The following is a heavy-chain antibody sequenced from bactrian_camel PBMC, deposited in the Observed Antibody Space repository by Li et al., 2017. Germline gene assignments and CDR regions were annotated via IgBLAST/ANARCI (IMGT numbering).Heavy chain of an antibody. CDR3: VRDGTRFTEYAY. CDR1: GFTFSSYW. Sequence: VQLVESGGGLVQPGGSLRLSCIASGFTFSSYWMYWVRQAPGKGLEWISTINTGGGNTYYTDSVKGRFTISRDNAKNTVYLQMNSLKPEDTGVYHCVRDGTRFTEYAYWGQGTQVTVSS. J-gene: IGHJ4*01. CDR2: INTGGGNT. V-gene: IGHV3S1*01. D-gene: IGHD6*01.